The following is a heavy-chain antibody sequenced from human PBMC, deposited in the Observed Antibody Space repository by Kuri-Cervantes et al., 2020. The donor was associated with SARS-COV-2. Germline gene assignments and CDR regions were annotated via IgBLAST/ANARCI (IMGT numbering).Heavy chain of an antibody. CDR1: GGSINSSSFY. V-gene: IGHV4-39*01. J-gene: IGHJ4*02. CDR3: ARQSEGSGSYY. CDR2: IYYSGSP. Sequence: GSLRLSCSVSGGSINSSSFYWGWIRQPPGKGLEWIGMIYYSGSPYYNPSLKSRVTISVDTSKNQFSLKLSSVTAADTAVYYCARQSEGSGSYYWGQGTLVTVSS. D-gene: IGHD1-26*01.